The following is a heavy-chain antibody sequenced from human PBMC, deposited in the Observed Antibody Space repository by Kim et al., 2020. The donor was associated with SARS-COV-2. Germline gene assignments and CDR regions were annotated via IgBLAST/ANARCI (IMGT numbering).Heavy chain of an antibody. CDR2: INPDSGDA. J-gene: IGHJ4*02. Sequence: ASVKVSCKASGYTFTDYFVHWVRQAPGQGLEWMGRINPDSGDANYAQTFQGRITMTRDTSTTTSYMELSSLRSDDTAVFYCARGGKGCTSPGFDYWGRGT. CDR1: GYTFTDYF. V-gene: IGHV1-2*06. CDR3: ARGGKGCTSPGFDY. D-gene: IGHD2-15*01.